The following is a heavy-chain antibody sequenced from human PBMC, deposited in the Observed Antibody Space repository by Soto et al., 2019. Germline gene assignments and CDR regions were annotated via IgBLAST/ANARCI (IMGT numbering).Heavy chain of an antibody. D-gene: IGHD1-26*01. Sequence: EVQLLESGGGLVQPGGSLRLSCAASGFTFRDYAMNWVRQAPGKGLEWVSGISGRDGRTYYADSVKGRFTISRDNSMNTLYLQMSSLSAEDTAVYSCAKGRGPLSLLHPMSWGQGTLVTVSS. CDR2: ISGRDGRT. V-gene: IGHV3-23*01. CDR3: AKGRGPLSLLHPMS. CDR1: GFTFRDYA. J-gene: IGHJ4*02.